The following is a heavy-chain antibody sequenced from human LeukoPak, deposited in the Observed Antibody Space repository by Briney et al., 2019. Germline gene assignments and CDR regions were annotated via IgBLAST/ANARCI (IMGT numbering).Heavy chain of an antibody. V-gene: IGHV4-59*12. J-gene: IGHJ4*02. Sequence: PSETLSLTCTVSGGSISSYYWSWIRQPPGKGLEWIGYIYYSGSTNYNPSLKSRVTISVDTSKNQFSLKLSSVTAADTAVYYCARDRDYDILTGYYSTFDYWGQGTLVTVSS. CDR2: IYYSGST. CDR1: GGSISSYY. D-gene: IGHD3-9*01. CDR3: ARDRDYDILTGYYSTFDY.